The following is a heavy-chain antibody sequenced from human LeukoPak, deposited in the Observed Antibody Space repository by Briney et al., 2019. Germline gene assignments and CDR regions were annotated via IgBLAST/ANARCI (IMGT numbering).Heavy chain of an antibody. D-gene: IGHD3-16*01. V-gene: IGHV4-39*01. CDR1: GGYITTTGHY. J-gene: IGHJ4*02. Sequence: SETLSLTCTVSGGYITTTGHYWGWIRQPPGKGLEWIGIVDYRERNTYDPSLKSRVTISADTSRNQSSLRLSSVTATDTAVYYCANYVSRTMRDYWGQGTLVTVSS. CDR2: VDYRERN. CDR3: ANYVSRTMRDY.